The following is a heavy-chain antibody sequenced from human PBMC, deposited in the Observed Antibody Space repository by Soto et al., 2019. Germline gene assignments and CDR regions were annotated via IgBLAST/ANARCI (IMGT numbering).Heavy chain of an antibody. Sequence: GESLKIPCQASGYSFSTYWISWVRQMPGKGLEWMGMIDPTDPYTNYSLSFRGHVTITADVSFSTAYLQWSSLKASDTAMYYCARRRCSGGACYSGVSWFDPWGQGTQVTVSS. CDR2: IDPTDPYT. CDR3: ARRRCSGGACYSGVSWFDP. D-gene: IGHD2-15*01. CDR1: GYSFSTYW. V-gene: IGHV5-10-1*01. J-gene: IGHJ5*02.